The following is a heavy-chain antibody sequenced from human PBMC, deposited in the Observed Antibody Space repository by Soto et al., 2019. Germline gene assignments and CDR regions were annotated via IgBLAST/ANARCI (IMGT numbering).Heavy chain of an antibody. V-gene: IGHV4-34*01. CDR1: GGSFSGYY. J-gene: IGHJ5*02. Sequence: SETLSLTCAVYGGSFSGYYWSWIRQPPGKGLEWIGEINHSGSTNYNPSLKSRVTISVDASKNQFSLKLSSVTAADTAVYYCARSTGVAGHHNWFDPWGQGTLVTVSS. CDR3: ARSTGVAGHHNWFDP. D-gene: IGHD3-9*01. CDR2: INHSGST.